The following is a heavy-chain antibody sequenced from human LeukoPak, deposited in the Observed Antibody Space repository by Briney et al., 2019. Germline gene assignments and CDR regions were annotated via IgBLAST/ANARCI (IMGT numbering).Heavy chain of an antibody. CDR1: GGSFSGYY. CDR2: INHSGST. J-gene: IGHJ4*02. CDR3: ARLNYDILTGYYFDY. Sequence: SETLSLTCAVYGGSFSGYYWSWIRQPPGKGLEWIGEINHSGSTNYNPSLKSRVTISVDTSKNQFSLKLSSVTAADTAVYYCARLNYDILTGYYFDYWGQGTPVTVSS. V-gene: IGHV4-34*01. D-gene: IGHD3-9*01.